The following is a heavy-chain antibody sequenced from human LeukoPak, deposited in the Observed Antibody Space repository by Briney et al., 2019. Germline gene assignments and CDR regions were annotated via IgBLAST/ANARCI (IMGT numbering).Heavy chain of an antibody. CDR1: GFTIRSYG. CDR3: AKDKGDVDTAYFDY. V-gene: IGHV3-30*02. J-gene: IGHJ4*02. CDR2: IWYDGSNK. Sequence: GGSLRLSCAASGFTIRSYGMHWVRQAPGKGLEWVAVIWYDGSNKFYADSVKGRFTISRDNSENTLYLQMNSLRAEDTAVYYCAKDKGDVDTAYFDYWGQGTLVTVSS. D-gene: IGHD5-18*01.